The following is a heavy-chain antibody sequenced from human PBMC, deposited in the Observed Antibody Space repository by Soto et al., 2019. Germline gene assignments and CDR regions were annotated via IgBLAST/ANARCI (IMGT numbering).Heavy chain of an antibody. J-gene: IGHJ4*02. V-gene: IGHV1-8*01. CDR3: ARGPRESGEWLLFDY. CDR1: GYTFSNYE. D-gene: IGHD3-3*01. Sequence: GASVTVSCKASGYTFSNYEINWVRQASGQGLEWMGRMNPNDGNTGYAQNFQGRVSMTRNTSINTAYMELSSLRSDDTAVYYCARGPRESGEWLLFDYWGQGALVTVSS. CDR2: MNPNDGNT.